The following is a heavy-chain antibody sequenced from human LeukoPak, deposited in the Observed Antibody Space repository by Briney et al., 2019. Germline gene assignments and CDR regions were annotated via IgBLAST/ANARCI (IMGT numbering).Heavy chain of an antibody. CDR2: INPNTGDP. Sequence: ASVKVSCKASGYTSTGHYMHWVRQAPGQGLEWMGRINPNTGDPDYAQKFQGRVTMTRDTSISTAYMELSRLRSDDTAVYYCARDSYVPDYWGQGTLVTVPS. D-gene: IGHD3-16*01. CDR3: ARDSYVPDY. CDR1: GYTSTGHY. J-gene: IGHJ4*02. V-gene: IGHV1-2*06.